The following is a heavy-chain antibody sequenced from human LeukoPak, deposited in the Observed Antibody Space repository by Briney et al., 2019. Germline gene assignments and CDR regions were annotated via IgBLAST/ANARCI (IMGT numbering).Heavy chain of an antibody. Sequence: GGSLRLSCAASGFTFSSYAMSWVRQAPGKGLEWVSGISGSGGSTYYADSVKGRFTISRDNSKNTLYLQMNSLRAEDTAVYYCASQYSGSYYALGWWGQGTLVTVSS. CDR1: GFTFSSYA. J-gene: IGHJ4*02. CDR2: ISGSGGST. V-gene: IGHV3-23*01. CDR3: ASQYSGSYYALGW. D-gene: IGHD1-26*01.